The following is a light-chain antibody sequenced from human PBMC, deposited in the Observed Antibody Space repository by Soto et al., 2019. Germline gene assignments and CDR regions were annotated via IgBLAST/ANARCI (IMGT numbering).Light chain of an antibody. J-gene: IGKJ1*01. Sequence: DAVLTQSPLSLPVTLGQPAAISCRSIQSIVYSNGNAYLIWFQQRPGQSPRRLIYQVSTRDAGVPDRLSGSGSGTYFTLTISRVEGEDFGLYYCMQGTLLAWTFGQGTKVEIK. CDR3: MQGTLLAWT. V-gene: IGKV2-30*01. CDR1: QSIVYSNGNAY. CDR2: QVS.